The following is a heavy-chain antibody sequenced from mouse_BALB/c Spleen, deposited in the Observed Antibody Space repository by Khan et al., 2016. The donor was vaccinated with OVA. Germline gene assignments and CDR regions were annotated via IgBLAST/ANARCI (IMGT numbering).Heavy chain of an antibody. J-gene: IGHJ4*01. V-gene: IGHV1-61*01. CDR2: IDPSDSET. CDR1: AYIFTDYW. Sequence: QVQLQQPGAELVRPGASVKLSCKASAYIFTDYWMNWVKQRPGQGLEWIGMIDPSDSETHYNQIFKDKATLTVDKSSSTAYMQLSSLTSEDSAVYYCARCLMEAMDYWGQGTSVTFSS. CDR3: ARCLMEAMDY.